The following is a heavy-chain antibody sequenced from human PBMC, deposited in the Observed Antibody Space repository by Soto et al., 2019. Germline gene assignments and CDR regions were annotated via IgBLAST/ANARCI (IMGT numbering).Heavy chain of an antibody. Sequence: QVQLVQSGAEVKKPGSSVKVSCKASGGTFSSYTISWVRQAPGQGLEWMGRIIPILGIANYAQKFQGRVTGTADKSTGNAYRELSSLRSEATAVYYCASPMRGFIAVAGSYHYGMDVWGQGTTVTVSS. V-gene: IGHV1-69*02. CDR1: GGTFSSYT. CDR2: IIPILGIA. CDR3: ASPMRGFIAVAGSYHYGMDV. J-gene: IGHJ6*02. D-gene: IGHD6-19*01.